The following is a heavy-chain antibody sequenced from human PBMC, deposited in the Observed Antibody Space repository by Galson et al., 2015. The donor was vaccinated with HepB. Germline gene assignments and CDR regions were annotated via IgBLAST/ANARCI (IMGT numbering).Heavy chain of an antibody. D-gene: IGHD6-19*01. V-gene: IGHV3-30*18. Sequence: SLRLSCAASGFTFSSYGMHWVRQAPGKGLEWVAVISYDGSNKYYADSVKGRFTISRDNSKNTLYLQMNSLRAEDTAVYYCAKDGSSGWYLDWFDPWGQGTLVTVSS. J-gene: IGHJ5*02. CDR3: AKDGSSGWYLDWFDP. CDR1: GFTFSSYG. CDR2: ISYDGSNK.